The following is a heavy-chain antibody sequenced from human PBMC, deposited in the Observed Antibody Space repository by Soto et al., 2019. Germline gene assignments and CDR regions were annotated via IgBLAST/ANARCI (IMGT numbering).Heavy chain of an antibody. J-gene: IGHJ6*02. D-gene: IGHD6-13*01. V-gene: IGHV1-69*13. Sequence: ASVKVSCKASGGTFSSYAISWVRQAPGQGLEWMGGIIPIFGTANYAQKFQGRVTITADESTSTAYMELSSLRSEDTAVYYCARGDRSSSPGYYYGMDVWGQGTTVTVSS. CDR2: IIPIFGTA. CDR3: ARGDRSSSPGYYYGMDV. CDR1: GGTFSSYA.